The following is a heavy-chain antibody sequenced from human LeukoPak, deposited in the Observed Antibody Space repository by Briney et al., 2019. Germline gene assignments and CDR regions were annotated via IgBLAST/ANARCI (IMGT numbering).Heavy chain of an antibody. Sequence: SETLSLTCTVPGGSISTYYWSWIRQPPGNGLEWIGYIDNRGNTKYNPSLKSRVTVSLNTSKNQVSLRLSSVTAADTALYYCARHEAIAGLDYWGLGTLVTVSS. V-gene: IGHV4-59*08. D-gene: IGHD6-19*01. CDR2: IDNRGNT. CDR1: GGSISTYY. J-gene: IGHJ4*02. CDR3: ARHEAIAGLDY.